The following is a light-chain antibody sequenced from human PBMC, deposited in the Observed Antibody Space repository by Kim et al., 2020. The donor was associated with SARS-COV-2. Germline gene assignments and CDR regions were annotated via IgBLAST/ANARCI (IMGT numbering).Light chain of an antibody. V-gene: IGKV3-20*01. CDR3: QQYDTSPYT. J-gene: IGKJ2*01. Sequence: LSPGESATLAGRTRPSVMSNSLAWYHQGPGQAPRLLIYLASTRATGAPDRFSGSGSGTDFTLTIRRLKPEESGVFYCQQYDTSPYTFGQGTKLEI. CDR2: LAS. CDR1: PSVMSNS.